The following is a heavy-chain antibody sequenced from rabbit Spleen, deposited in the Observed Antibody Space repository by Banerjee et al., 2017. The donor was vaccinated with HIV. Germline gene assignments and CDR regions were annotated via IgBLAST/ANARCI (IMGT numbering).Heavy chain of an antibody. CDR2: IYGGSSGST. V-gene: IGHV1S45*01. Sequence: QEQLEESGGDLVKPEGSLTLTCTASGFSFSSSYYMCWVRQAPGKGLECIACIYGGSSGSTYYASWAKGRFIISKTSSTTVTLQMTSLTAADTAIYFCARGSAAMTMVITGFYFNLWGPGTLVTVS. J-gene: IGHJ4*01. CDR1: GFSFSSSYY. D-gene: IGHD2-1*01. CDR3: ARGSAAMTMVITGFYFNL.